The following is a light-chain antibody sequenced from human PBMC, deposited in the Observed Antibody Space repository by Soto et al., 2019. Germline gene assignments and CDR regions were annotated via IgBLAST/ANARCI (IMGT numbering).Light chain of an antibody. CDR1: SSDVGGYNY. J-gene: IGLJ2*01. V-gene: IGLV2-8*01. CDR2: EVS. Sequence: QLVLTQPPSASGSPGQSVTISCTGTSSDVGGYNYVSWYQQHPGKAPKLMIYEVSKRPSGVPDRFSGSKSGNTASLTVSGLQAEDEADYYCSSYVGSNTVVFGGGTKLTVL. CDR3: SSYVGSNTVV.